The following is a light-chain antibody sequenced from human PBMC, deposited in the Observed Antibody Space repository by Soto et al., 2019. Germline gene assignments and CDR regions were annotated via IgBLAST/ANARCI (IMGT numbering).Light chain of an antibody. CDR1: QSVGSY. CDR2: GAS. J-gene: IGKJ5*01. V-gene: IGKV3-11*01. Sequence: EIVLTQSPATLSLYPGERATLSCRASQSVGSYLVWYQQKPGQAPRLLIHGASNRATGIPARFSGSGSGTDFTLTIGSLEPEDFAVYYCQQRSSWPPLFGQGTRLEIK. CDR3: QQRSSWPPL.